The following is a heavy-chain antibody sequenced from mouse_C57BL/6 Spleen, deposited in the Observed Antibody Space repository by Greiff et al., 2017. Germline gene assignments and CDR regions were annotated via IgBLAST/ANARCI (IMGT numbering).Heavy chain of an antibody. CDR2: IHPNSGST. CDR1: GYTFTSYW. CDR3: AFTTVVATEYFDV. V-gene: IGHV1-64*01. J-gene: IGHJ1*03. D-gene: IGHD1-1*01. Sequence: VQLQQPGAELVKPGASVKLSCKASGYTFTSYWMHWVKQRPGQGLEWIGMIHPNSGSTNYNEKFKSKARLTVDKSSSTAYMQLSSLTSEDSAVYYCAFTTVVATEYFDVWGTGTTVTVSS.